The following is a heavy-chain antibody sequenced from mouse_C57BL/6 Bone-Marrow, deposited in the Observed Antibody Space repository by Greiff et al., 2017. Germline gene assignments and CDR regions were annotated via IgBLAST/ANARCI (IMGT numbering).Heavy chain of an antibody. Sequence: VQLQQPGAELVKPGASVKLSCKASGYTFTSYWMHWVKQRPGRGLEWIGRIDPNSGGTKYNEKFKSKATLTVDKPSSTAYMQLSSLTSEDSAVYYCARRATMMTTVYYYAMDYWGQGTSVTVSS. CDR2: IDPNSGGT. D-gene: IGHD2-4*01. CDR3: ARRATMMTTVYYYAMDY. CDR1: GYTFTSYW. J-gene: IGHJ4*01. V-gene: IGHV1-72*01.